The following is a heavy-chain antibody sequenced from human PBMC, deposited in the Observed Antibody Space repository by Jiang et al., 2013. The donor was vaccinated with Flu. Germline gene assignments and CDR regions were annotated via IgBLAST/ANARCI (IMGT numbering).Heavy chain of an antibody. CDR2: MSNSGGT. CDR3: ARGVGRFSSNLDY. J-gene: IGHJ4*02. Sequence: GSGLVKPSETLSLTCTVSGGSITEYFWSWIRQPPGKGLESIGYMSNSGGTYYNPSLKSRATLSLDTSKNQFSLKLTSVAATDTAIYFCARGVGRFSSNLDYWGQGTLVTVSS. CDR1: GGSITEYF. V-gene: IGHV4-59*01. D-gene: IGHD3-10*01.